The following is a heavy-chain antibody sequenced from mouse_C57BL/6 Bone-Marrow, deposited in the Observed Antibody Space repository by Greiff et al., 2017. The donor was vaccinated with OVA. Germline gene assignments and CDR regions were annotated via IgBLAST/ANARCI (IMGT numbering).Heavy chain of an antibody. Sequence: EVQGVESGGGLVKPGGSLKLSCAASGFTFSSYAMSWVRQTPEKRLEWVATISDGGSYTYYPDNVKGRFTISRDNAKNNLYLQISHLKSEDTAMYYCARDGYYPYAMDYWGQGTSVTVSS. CDR3: ARDGYYPYAMDY. D-gene: IGHD2-3*01. CDR2: ISDGGSYT. J-gene: IGHJ4*01. CDR1: GFTFSSYA. V-gene: IGHV5-4*01.